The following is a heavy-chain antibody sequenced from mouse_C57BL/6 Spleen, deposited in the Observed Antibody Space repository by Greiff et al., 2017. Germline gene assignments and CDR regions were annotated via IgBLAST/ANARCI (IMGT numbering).Heavy chain of an antibody. Sequence: VQLQQSGAELAKPGASVKLSCQASGYTFPSYWMHWVKQRPGQGLEWIGYITPSSGHTKYNQKFKDKATLTADKSSSTAYMQLSSLTYEDSAVCYCSTYERNPYYFHSWGSGTTPTASS. CDR2: ITPSSGHT. V-gene: IGHV1-7*01. D-gene: IGHD5-5*01. J-gene: IGHJ2*01. CDR1: GYTFPSYW. CDR3: STYERNPYYFHS.